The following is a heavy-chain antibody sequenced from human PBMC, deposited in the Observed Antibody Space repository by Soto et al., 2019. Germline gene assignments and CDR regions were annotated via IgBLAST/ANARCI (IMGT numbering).Heavy chain of an antibody. V-gene: IGHV2-5*02. D-gene: IGHD4-17*01. CDR2: IYWDDDK. J-gene: IGHJ4*02. CDR1: GFSLSTSGVG. CDR3: AHTPNAGPYGDYGY. Sequence: QITLKESGPTLVKPTQTLTLTCTFSGFSLSTSGVGVGWIRQPPGKALEWLALIYWDDDKRYSPSLKSRLSITKDTSKNQVVLTMTNMDPVDTATYYCAHTPNAGPYGDYGYWGQGTLVTVSS.